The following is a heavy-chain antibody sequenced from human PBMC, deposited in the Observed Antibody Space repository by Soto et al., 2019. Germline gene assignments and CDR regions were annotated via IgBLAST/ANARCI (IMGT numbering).Heavy chain of an antibody. CDR3: AKSYWGGNCHFEY. V-gene: IGHV3-30*18. CDR2: ISSDASYE. D-gene: IGHD2-21*02. CDR1: GFTYSNYG. Sequence: QVQLVESGGGVVQPGRSLRLSCVASGFTYSNYGFHWVRQAPGKGLEWVAVISSDASYENYADSVKGRFTISRDNAKNTVFLQVNSLRPEDTAVYYCAKSYWGGNCHFEYWGQGTLVTVSS. J-gene: IGHJ4*02.